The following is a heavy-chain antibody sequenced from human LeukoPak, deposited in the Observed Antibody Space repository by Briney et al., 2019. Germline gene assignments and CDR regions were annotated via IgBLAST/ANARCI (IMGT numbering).Heavy chain of an antibody. CDR2: ISYDGDNE. D-gene: IGHD1-26*01. V-gene: IGHV3-30-3*01. CDR1: GFIFSNYA. Sequence: GGSLRLSCAASGFIFSNYAMHWVRQAPGKGLEWVAVISYDGDNEYYADSVKGRVTFSRDNSKNTLYLQMNSLRAEDTAVYYCAKGSGPYYYYYMDVWGKGTTVTVSS. J-gene: IGHJ6*03. CDR3: AKGSGPYYYYYMDV.